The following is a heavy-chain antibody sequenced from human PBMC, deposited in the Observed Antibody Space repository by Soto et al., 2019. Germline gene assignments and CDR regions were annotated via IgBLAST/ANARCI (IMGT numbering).Heavy chain of an antibody. J-gene: IGHJ1*01. CDR2: IYWDDAK. V-gene: IGHV2-5*02. D-gene: IGHD5-18*01. Sequence: QITLKESGPTLVTPRQTLTLTCTFSGFSLSTAGVGVGRIRQPPGKAPEWLQLIYWDDAKRYSPSLNSRLPITKASSKLRSLLTMTNMDHFYTATYYVAPAAIYSSLYSYGGQGTPFTVSS. CDR3: APAAIYSSLYSY. CDR1: GFSLSTAGVG.